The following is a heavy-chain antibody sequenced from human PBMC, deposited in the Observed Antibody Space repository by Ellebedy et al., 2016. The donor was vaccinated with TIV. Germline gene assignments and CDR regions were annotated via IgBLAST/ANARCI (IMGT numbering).Heavy chain of an antibody. D-gene: IGHD3-16*01. CDR2: IYPGDSDT. J-gene: IGHJ4*02. V-gene: IGHV5-51*01. Sequence: KVSCKGSGYSFTTYWIGWVRQMPGKGLEWMGIIYPGDSDTRYSPSFQGQVTISADKSTSTAYLQLSSLKASDTAMYFCVRQRDYLWPRNDYWGQGTLVTASS. CDR1: GYSFTTYW. CDR3: VRQRDYLWPRNDY.